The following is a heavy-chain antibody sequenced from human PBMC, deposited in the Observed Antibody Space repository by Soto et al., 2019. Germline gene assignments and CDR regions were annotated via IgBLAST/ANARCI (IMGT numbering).Heavy chain of an antibody. CDR2: MNPNSGNT. V-gene: IGHV1-8*01. CDR3: ARDLGATLYYYYGMDV. D-gene: IGHD2-15*01. CDR1: GYTFTSYD. Sequence: QVQLVQSGAEVKKPGASVKVCCKASGYTFTSYDINWVRQATGQGLEWMGWMNPNSGNTGYAQKFQGRVTMTRNTSISTAYMELSSLRSEDTAVYYCARDLGATLYYYYGMDVWGQGTTVTVSS. J-gene: IGHJ6*02.